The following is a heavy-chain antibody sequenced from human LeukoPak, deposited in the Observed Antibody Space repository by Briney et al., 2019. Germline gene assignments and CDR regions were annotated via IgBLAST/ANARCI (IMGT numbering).Heavy chain of an antibody. J-gene: IGHJ5*02. Sequence: SQTLSLTCAISGDSVSSNSAAWNWIRQSPSRGLEWLGRTYYRSKWYNDYAVSVRSRITINPDTSKNQFSLQLNSVTPEDTAVYYCARDYYDSSGYTNWFDPWGQGTLVTVSS. D-gene: IGHD3-22*01. V-gene: IGHV6-1*01. CDR3: ARDYYDSSGYTNWFDP. CDR2: TYYRSKWYN. CDR1: GDSVSSNSAA.